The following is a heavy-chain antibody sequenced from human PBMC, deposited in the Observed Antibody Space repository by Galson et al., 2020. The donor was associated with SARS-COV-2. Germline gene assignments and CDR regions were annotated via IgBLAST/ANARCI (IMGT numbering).Heavy chain of an antibody. CDR1: GFTFSSYN. V-gene: IGHV3-21*01. J-gene: IGHJ2*01. Sequence: KIGESLKISCAASGFTFSSYNMNWVRQAPGKGLEWVSSISSSSSDIYYADSVKGRFTISRDNAKNSLYLQMNSLRAEDTAVYYCARPYCSSTSCNRWYFDLWGRGTLVTVSS. D-gene: IGHD2-2*01. CDR3: ARPYCSSTSCNRWYFDL. CDR2: ISSSSSDI.